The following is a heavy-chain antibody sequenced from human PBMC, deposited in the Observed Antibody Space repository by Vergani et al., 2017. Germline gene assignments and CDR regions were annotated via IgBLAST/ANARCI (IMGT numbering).Heavy chain of an antibody. V-gene: IGHV1-2*06. CDR3: ARSNWGVNWFDP. CDR2: INPNSGGT. D-gene: IGHD7-27*01. Sequence: QVQLVQSGAEVKKPGASVKVSCKAPGSTLTGYYMHWLRQAPGQGLEWMGRINPNSGGTNYEQKFQGRVTMTRDTAISTAYMELSRLRSDDTAVYYCARSNWGVNWFDPWGQGTLVTVSS. CDR1: GSTLTGYY. J-gene: IGHJ5*02.